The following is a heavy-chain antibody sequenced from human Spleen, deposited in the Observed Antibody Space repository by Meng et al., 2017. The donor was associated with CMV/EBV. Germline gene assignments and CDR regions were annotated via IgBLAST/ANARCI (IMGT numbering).Heavy chain of an antibody. CDR2: INHSGST. CDR3: ARDRGWNYDGAFDI. Sequence: SETLSLTCAVYGGSFSGYYWSWIRQPPGKGLEWIGEINHSGSTNYNPSLKSRVTISVDTSKNQFSLKLSSVTAADTAVFYCARDRGWNYDGAFDIWGQGTMVTVSS. V-gene: IGHV4-34*01. J-gene: IGHJ3*02. D-gene: IGHD1-7*01. CDR1: GGSFSGYY.